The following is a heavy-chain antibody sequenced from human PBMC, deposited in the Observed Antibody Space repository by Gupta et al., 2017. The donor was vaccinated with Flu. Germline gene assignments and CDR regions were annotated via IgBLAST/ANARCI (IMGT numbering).Heavy chain of an antibody. Sequence: QLVESGGGLVQPGGSLRLACAASGFTFSDHDVSWVRQAPGKALEWVSFISSSGVLYYTDSVKGRFTISRDNAKNSVYLQMDSLRAEDTAFYYCARGHWDSWGQGTLVTVSS. CDR3: ARGHWDS. CDR1: GFTFSDHD. CDR2: ISSSGVL. J-gene: IGHJ4*02. V-gene: IGHV3-48*03.